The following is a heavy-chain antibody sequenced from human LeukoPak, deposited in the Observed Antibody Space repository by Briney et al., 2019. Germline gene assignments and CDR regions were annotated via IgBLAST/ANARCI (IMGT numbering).Heavy chain of an antibody. CDR1: GGSFSIHS. CDR3: GRILTAGDYARERLDP. J-gene: IGHJ5*02. V-gene: IGHV1-69*08. Sequence: SVKVSCKASGGSFSIHSISWVRQAPGHGLEWMGRIIPIFGTTEYAQKFQGRVIINADKSTSTVYMELNSLTSEDSAVYFCGRILTAGDYARERLDPWGQGTLVTVSS. D-gene: IGHD4-17*01. CDR2: IIPIFGTT.